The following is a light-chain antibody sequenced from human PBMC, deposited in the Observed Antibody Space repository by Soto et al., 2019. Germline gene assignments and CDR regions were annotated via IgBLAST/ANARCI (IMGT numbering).Light chain of an antibody. CDR2: GAS. CDR3: QQYGSSAPNT. CDR1: QSVSSNY. Sequence: EIVLTQSPDTLSLSPGEGATLSCRASQSVSSNYLAWYQQKPGQAPRLLIYGASSRATGIPDRFSGSGSGTDFTLTISRLEPEDFAMYYCQQYGSSAPNTFGHGTRLEIE. V-gene: IGKV3-20*01. J-gene: IGKJ5*01.